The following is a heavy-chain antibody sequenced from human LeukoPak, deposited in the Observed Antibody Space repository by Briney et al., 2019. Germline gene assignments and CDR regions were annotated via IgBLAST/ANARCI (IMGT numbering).Heavy chain of an antibody. CDR1: GGTFSSYA. CDR2: IIPIFGTA. V-gene: IGHV1-69*13. Sequence: ASVKVSCKASGGTFSSYAISWVRQAPGQGLEWMGRIIPIFGTANYAQKFQGRVTITADESTSTAYMELSSLRSEDTAVYYCARGKVELNWGYYYGMDVWGQGTTVTVSS. J-gene: IGHJ6*02. CDR3: ARGKVELNWGYYYGMDV. D-gene: IGHD1-7*01.